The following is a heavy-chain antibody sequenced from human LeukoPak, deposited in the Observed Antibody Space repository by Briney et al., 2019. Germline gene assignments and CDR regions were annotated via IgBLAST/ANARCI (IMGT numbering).Heavy chain of an antibody. CDR3: AKYLSRHFDY. CDR2: IGSGAYT. CDR1: GFTFSSYG. V-gene: IGHV3-23*01. Sequence: GGSLRLSCAASGFTFSSYGMHWVRQAPGKGLEWVSTIGSGAYTFYADSVKGRFTISRDNSKNTLSLQMINLRAEDTAIYYCAKYLSRHFDYWGQGILVTVSS. J-gene: IGHJ4*02.